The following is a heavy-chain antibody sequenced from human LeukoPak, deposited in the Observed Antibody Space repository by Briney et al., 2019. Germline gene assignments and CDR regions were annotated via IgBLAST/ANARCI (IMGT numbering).Heavy chain of an antibody. V-gene: IGHV3-64D*06. CDR1: GFTFSSYA. Sequence: GGSLRLSCSAAGFTFSSYAMHWVRQAPGKGLEYVSAISSNGGSTYYADSVKGRFTISRDNSKNTLYLQMSSLRAEDTAVYYCVKDSSGPFSNFDYWGQGTLVTVSS. CDR3: VKDSSGPFSNFDY. D-gene: IGHD6-19*01. CDR2: ISSNGGST. J-gene: IGHJ4*02.